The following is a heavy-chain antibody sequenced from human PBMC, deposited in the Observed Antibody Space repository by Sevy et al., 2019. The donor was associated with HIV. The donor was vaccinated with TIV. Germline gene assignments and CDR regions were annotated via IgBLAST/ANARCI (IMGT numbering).Heavy chain of an antibody. CDR2: ISSSSSYI. Sequence: GGSLRLSCAASAFTFSSYSMNWVRQAPGKGLEWVSSISSSSSYIYYADSVKGRFTISRDNAKNSLYLQMNSLRAEDTAVYYCARDPRIAVAGTEFNDYWGQGTLVTVSS. J-gene: IGHJ4*02. CDR1: AFTFSSYS. CDR3: ARDPRIAVAGTEFNDY. D-gene: IGHD6-19*01. V-gene: IGHV3-21*01.